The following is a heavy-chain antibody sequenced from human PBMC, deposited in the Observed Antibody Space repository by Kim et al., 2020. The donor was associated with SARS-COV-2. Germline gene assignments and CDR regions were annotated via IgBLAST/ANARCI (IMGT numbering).Heavy chain of an antibody. Sequence: ASVKVSCKASGYTFTSYYMHWVRQAPGQGLEWMGIINPSGGSTSYAQKFQGRVTMTRDTSTSTVYMELSSLRSEDTAVYYCAREGVHEGHYDSSGYTRYYFDYWGQGTLVTVSS. CDR2: INPSGGST. CDR1: GYTFTSYY. D-gene: IGHD3-22*01. J-gene: IGHJ4*02. V-gene: IGHV1-46*01. CDR3: AREGVHEGHYDSSGYTRYYFDY.